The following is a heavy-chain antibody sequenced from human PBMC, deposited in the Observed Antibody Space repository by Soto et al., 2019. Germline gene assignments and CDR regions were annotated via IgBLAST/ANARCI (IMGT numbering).Heavy chain of an antibody. CDR2: IYYSGST. CDR1: GGSISSGDYY. D-gene: IGHD3-10*01. J-gene: IGHJ4*02. Sequence: SETLSLTCTVSGGSISSGDYYWSWIRQPPGKGLEWIGYIYYSGSTYYNPSLKSRVTISVDTSKNQFSLKLSSVTAADTAVYYCARVSAGYHGSDYCGQGTLVTVSS. CDR3: ARVSAGYHGSDY. V-gene: IGHV4-30-4*01.